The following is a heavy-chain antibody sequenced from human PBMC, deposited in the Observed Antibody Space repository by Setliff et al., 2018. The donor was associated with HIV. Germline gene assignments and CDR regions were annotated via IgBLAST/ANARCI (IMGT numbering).Heavy chain of an antibody. D-gene: IGHD3-9*01. V-gene: IGHV4-39*01. CDR1: GGSISSYSYF. CDR3: ARPEQANDWGYYFDS. CDR2: IYRSGSTY. Sequence: PETLSLTCTVSGGSISSYSYFWGWVRQPPGKGLEWIGNIYRSGSTYYYNPSLKRRVTMSVDTSKTQFSMKLSPVTAADTAVYYCARPEQANDWGYYFDSWGQATLVTVSS. J-gene: IGHJ4*02.